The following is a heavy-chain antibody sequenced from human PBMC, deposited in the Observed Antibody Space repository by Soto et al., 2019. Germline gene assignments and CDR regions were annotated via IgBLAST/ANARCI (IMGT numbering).Heavy chain of an antibody. CDR3: ARAYDFWSGLDLDDAFDI. V-gene: IGHV1-46*03. D-gene: IGHD3-3*01. CDR1: GYTFTSYY. Sequence: GASVKVSCKASGYTFTSYYMHWVRQAPGQGLEWMGIINPSGGSTSYAQKFQGRVTMTRDTSTSTVYMELSSLRSEDTAVYYCARAYDFWSGLDLDDAFDIWGQGTMVTVSS. J-gene: IGHJ3*02. CDR2: INPSGGST.